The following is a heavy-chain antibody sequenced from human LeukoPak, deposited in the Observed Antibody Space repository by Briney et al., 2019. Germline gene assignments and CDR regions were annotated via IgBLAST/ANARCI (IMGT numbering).Heavy chain of an antibody. D-gene: IGHD2-2*01. CDR2: ISYDGRNK. Sequence: AGGSLRLSCAASGFTFNNYGMHWVRQAPGKGLEWVAVISYDGRNKHYPDSVKGRFTISRDISTDTLWLQMDSLRTEDTAVYYCAKGPLRGTAAATDYWGQGTLVTVSS. CDR1: GFTFNNYG. CDR3: AKGPLRGTAAATDY. J-gene: IGHJ4*02. V-gene: IGHV3-30*18.